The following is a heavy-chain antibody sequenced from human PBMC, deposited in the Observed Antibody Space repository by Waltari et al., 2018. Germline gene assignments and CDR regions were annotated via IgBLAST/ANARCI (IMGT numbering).Heavy chain of an antibody. J-gene: IGHJ3*01. CDR1: GNIYTELF. CDR3: TTGYSSGNSLMRGFDF. V-gene: IGHV1-24*01. D-gene: IGHD6-19*01. Sequence: QVHLTQSGPEVMKPGASVKVSCNISGNIYTELFIHWVRQSPGKGLEWMGGFNPEDRRPLYAQKFQGRVSMIQDKSTFTAHMELSSLRLEDTAIYYCTTGYSSGNSLMRGFDFWGQGTLLTVSS. CDR2: FNPEDRRP.